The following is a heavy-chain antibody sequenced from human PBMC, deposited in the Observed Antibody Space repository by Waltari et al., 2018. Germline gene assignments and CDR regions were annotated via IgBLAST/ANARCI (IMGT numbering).Heavy chain of an antibody. Sequence: EVQLLESGGGLVQPGGSLSISCAASGIIFNHFAINWLRLAPGTGLDWVAAITVSDDTFYADSVMGRFTVSRDTSKNTVYLQMNGLRAEDTAIYYCAKPFYNWDDPLHSWGQGTLVAVSS. CDR2: ITVSDDT. CDR3: AKPFYNWDDPLHS. D-gene: IGHD1-20*01. J-gene: IGHJ4*02. V-gene: IGHV3-23*01. CDR1: GIIFNHFA.